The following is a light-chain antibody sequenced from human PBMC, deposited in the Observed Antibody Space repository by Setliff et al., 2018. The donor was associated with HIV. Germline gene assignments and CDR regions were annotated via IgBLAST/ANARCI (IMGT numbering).Light chain of an antibody. J-gene: IGLJ3*02. Sequence: QSALTQPRSVSGSPGQSVTISCAGTSSDVGLYDYVSWYQQHPGKAPKLIIYDVTQRPSGVPDRFSGSKSGNTASLTISGLQAGDEADYYCAPWDDSLNAWVFGGGTKVTVL. V-gene: IGLV2-11*01. CDR3: APWDDSLNAWV. CDR1: SSDVGLYDY. CDR2: DVT.